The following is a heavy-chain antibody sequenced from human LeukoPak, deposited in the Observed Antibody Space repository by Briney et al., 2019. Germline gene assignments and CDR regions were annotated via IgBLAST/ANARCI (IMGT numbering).Heavy chain of an antibody. V-gene: IGHV1-69*05. D-gene: IGHD1-26*01. CDR2: IIPIFGTA. CDR3: ANTQRELLHFDY. CDR1: GGTFSSYA. Sequence: ASVKVSCKASGGTFSSYAIRWVRQAPGQGLEWMGGIIPIFGTANYAQKFQGRVTITTDESTSTAYMELSSLRSEDTAVYYCANTQRELLHFDYWGQGTLVTVSS. J-gene: IGHJ4*02.